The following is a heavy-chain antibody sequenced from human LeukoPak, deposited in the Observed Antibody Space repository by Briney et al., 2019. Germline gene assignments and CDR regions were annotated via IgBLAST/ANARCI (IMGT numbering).Heavy chain of an antibody. CDR1: GGSISSYY. J-gene: IGHJ4*02. D-gene: IGHD2-2*01. Sequence: SETLSLTCTVSGGSISSYYWSWIRQPPGKGLEWIGSIYYSGSTYYNPSLKSRVTISVDTSKNQFSLKLTSVTAADTAVYYCARHGDCRGTSCSHKWGQGTLVTVSP. CDR2: IYYSGST. V-gene: IGHV4-39*07. CDR3: ARHGDCRGTSCSHK.